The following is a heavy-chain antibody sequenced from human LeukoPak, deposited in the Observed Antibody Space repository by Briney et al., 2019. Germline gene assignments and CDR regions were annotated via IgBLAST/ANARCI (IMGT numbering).Heavy chain of an antibody. D-gene: IGHD6-19*01. Sequence: SETLSLTCTVSGGSISSYYWSWIRQPPGKGLEWIGYIYYSGSTNYNPSLKSRVTISVDTSKNQFSLKLGSVTAADTAVYYCARVRSSGWGKNFDYWGQGTLVTVSS. CDR2: IYYSGST. J-gene: IGHJ4*02. CDR1: GGSISSYY. CDR3: ARVRSSGWGKNFDY. V-gene: IGHV4-59*01.